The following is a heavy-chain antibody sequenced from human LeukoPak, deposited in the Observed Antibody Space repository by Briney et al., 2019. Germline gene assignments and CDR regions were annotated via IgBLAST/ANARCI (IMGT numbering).Heavy chain of an antibody. CDR2: ISGSGTNT. V-gene: IGHV3-23*01. CDR3: AKSFGPVIAAAGTGAD. CDR1: GFTFSSYA. D-gene: IGHD6-13*01. J-gene: IGHJ4*02. Sequence: GGSLRLSCAASGFTFSSYAMTWVRQAPGKGLEWVSVISGSGTNTGYADSVKGRFTISRDNSKNTLYLQMNSLRAEDTAVYYCAKSFGPVIAAAGTGADWGQGTLVTVSS.